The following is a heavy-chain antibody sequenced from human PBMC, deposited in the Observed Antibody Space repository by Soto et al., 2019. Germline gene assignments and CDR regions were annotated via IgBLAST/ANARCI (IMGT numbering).Heavy chain of an antibody. J-gene: IGHJ5*02. D-gene: IGHD1-1*01. CDR1: GYTFTSYG. CDR3: ASAAGYTWNDAGWFDP. CDR2: ISGYNGNT. Sequence: QVQLVQSGAEVKKPGASVKVSCKSSGYTFTSYGISWVRQAPGQGLEWMGWISGYNGNTNYAQKLQGRVPMTTDTSTSTAAMELRSLRSADTAVYYCASAAGYTWNDAGWFDPWGQGTLVTVSS. V-gene: IGHV1-18*01.